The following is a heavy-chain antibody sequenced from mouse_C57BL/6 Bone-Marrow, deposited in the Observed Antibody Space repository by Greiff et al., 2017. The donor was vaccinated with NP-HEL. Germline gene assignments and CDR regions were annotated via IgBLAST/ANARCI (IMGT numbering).Heavy chain of an antibody. CDR1: GFTFSDYY. CDR3: AREGWADYFDY. Sequence: EVKLVESEGGLVQPGSSMKLSCTASGFTFSDYYMAWVRQVPEKGLEWVANINYDGSSTYYLDSLKSRFIISRDNAKNILYLQMSSLKSEDTATYYCAREGWADYFDYWGQGTTLTVSS. CDR2: INYDGSST. J-gene: IGHJ2*01. D-gene: IGHD3-3*01. V-gene: IGHV5-16*01.